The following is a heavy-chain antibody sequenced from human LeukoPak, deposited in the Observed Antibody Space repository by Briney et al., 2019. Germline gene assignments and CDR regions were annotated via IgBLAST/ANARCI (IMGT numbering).Heavy chain of an antibody. V-gene: IGHV1-69*05. J-gene: IGHJ4*02. CDR2: IIPIFGTA. Sequence: SVKVSCKASGYTFTGYYMHWVRQAPGQGLEWMGGIIPIFGTANYAQKFQGRVTITTDESTSTAYMELSSLRSEDTAVYYCARDPTAQQWLATDWGQGTLVTVSS. CDR1: GYTFTGYY. D-gene: IGHD6-19*01. CDR3: ARDPTAQQWLATD.